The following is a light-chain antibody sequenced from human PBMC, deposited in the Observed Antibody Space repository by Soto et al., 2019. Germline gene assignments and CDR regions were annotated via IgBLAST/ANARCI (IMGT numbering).Light chain of an antibody. CDR2: WAS. Sequence: DIVMTQSPDSLAVSLGERATINCKSSQSVLYSSNNKNYLAWYQQRPGQPPKLLIYWASTRESGVPDRFCGSGSVTDFTLTITSLQAEDVSVYYCQQYYSTPPTFGQGTKLEIK. J-gene: IGKJ2*01. CDR1: QSVLYSSNNKNY. V-gene: IGKV4-1*01. CDR3: QQYYSTPPT.